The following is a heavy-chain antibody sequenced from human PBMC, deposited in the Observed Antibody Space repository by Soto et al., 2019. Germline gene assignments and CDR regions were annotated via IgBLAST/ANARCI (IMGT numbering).Heavy chain of an antibody. D-gene: IGHD2-2*01. Sequence: EVQLLESGGGLVQPGGSLRLSCAASGFTFSSYAMSWVRQAPGKGLEWVSAISGSGGSTYYADSVKGRFTISRYNSKNTLYLQMNSLRAEDTAVYYCAKDVVFGVVPAAQFDPWGQGTLVTVSS. CDR2: ISGSGGST. CDR3: AKDVVFGVVPAAQFDP. J-gene: IGHJ5*02. V-gene: IGHV3-23*01. CDR1: GFTFSSYA.